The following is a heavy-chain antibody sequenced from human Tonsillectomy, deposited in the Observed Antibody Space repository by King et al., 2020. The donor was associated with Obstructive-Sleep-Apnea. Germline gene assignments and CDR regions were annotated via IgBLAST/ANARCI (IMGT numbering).Heavy chain of an antibody. CDR3: ARVTWRPEYYGMDV. D-gene: IGHD4-23*01. V-gene: IGHV4-4*02. CDR1: GGSISSTNW. CDR2: IYHSGST. Sequence: QVQLQESGPGLVKPSGTLSLTCAVSGGSISSTNWWSWVRQPPGKGLEWIGEIYHSGSTNYNPSLKRRVTISVDKSKKQFSLKLSSVTAADTAVYYCARVTWRPEYYGMDVWGQGTTVTVSS. J-gene: IGHJ6*02.